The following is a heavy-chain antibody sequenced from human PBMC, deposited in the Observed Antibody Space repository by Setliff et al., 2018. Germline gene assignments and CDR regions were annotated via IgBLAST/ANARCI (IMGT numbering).Heavy chain of an antibody. CDR2: ITPNSGGT. CDR3: ARGPYSSGWYYFDY. D-gene: IGHD6-19*01. Sequence: ASVKVSCKVSGYTFTGYYMYWVRQAPGQGLEWMGWITPNSGGTNYAQKFQGRVTMTRDTSITTAFMELSRLRSDDTAVYYCARGPYSSGWYYFDYWGQGTLVTVSS. J-gene: IGHJ4*02. CDR1: GYTFTGYY. V-gene: IGHV1-2*02.